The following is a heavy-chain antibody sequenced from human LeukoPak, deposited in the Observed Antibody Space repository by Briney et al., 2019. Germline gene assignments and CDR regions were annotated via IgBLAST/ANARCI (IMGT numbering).Heavy chain of an antibody. CDR2: IYYSGST. CDR1: GGSISSGDYY. J-gene: IGHJ4*02. D-gene: IGHD3-22*01. Sequence: SQTLSLTCTASGGSISSGDYYWSWIRQPPGKGLEWIGYIYYSGSTYYNPSLKSRVTISVDTSKNQFSLKLSSVTAADTAVYYCARGDEYYYDSSGYYGGFDYWGQGTLVTVSS. V-gene: IGHV4-30-4*01. CDR3: ARGDEYYYDSSGYYGGFDY.